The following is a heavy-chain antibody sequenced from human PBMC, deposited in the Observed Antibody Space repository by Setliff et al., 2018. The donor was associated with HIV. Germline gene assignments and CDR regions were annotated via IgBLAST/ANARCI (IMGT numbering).Heavy chain of an antibody. V-gene: IGHV4-4*07. CDR2: TYKGGIT. J-gene: IGHJ3*02. D-gene: IGHD3-3*01. CDR3: ARGTYYDFWTEYGGAAFDI. Sequence: SEILSLTCTVSGSTSGVYYWTWIRHSAGKGLEWLGHTYKGGITNYNPSLKSRVSISSDAFKKQFSLRLTSVTAADTAVYYCARGTYYDFWTEYGGAAFDIWGQGTKVTVSS. CDR1: GSTSGVYY.